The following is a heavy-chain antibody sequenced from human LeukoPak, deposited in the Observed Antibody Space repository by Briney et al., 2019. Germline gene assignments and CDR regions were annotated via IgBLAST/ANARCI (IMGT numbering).Heavy chain of an antibody. CDR1: GYTFTGYY. CDR2: INPNSGGT. D-gene: IGHD2-15*01. J-gene: IGHJ3*02. Sequence: GASVKVSCKASGYTFTGYYMHWVRQAPGQGLEWMGWINPNSGGTNYAQKFQGRVTMTRDTSISTAYMELSRLRSDDTAVYYCAKATDIVVVVGAFDIWGQGTMVTVSS. V-gene: IGHV1-2*02. CDR3: AKATDIVVVVGAFDI.